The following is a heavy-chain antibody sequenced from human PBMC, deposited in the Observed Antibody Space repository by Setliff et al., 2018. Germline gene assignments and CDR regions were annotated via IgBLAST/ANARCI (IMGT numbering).Heavy chain of an antibody. Sequence: SETLSLTCAVYGGSFSGYYWSWIRQPPGKGLEWIGEINHSGSTNYNPSLKSRVTISVDTSKNQFSLKLSSVTAADTAVYYCTGGPDGYTYQGAFDIWGQGTMVTVSS. J-gene: IGHJ3*02. CDR3: TGGPDGYTYQGAFDI. CDR1: GGSFSGYY. V-gene: IGHV4-34*01. D-gene: IGHD5-12*01. CDR2: INHSGST.